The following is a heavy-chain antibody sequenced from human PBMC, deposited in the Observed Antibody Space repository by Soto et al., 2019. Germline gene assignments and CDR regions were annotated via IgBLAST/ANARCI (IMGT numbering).Heavy chain of an antibody. D-gene: IGHD1-20*01. CDR3: ARVGFNWNDDYYGMDV. V-gene: IGHV4-34*01. Sequence: SETLCLTCTVSGGSISSYYWSWIRQPPGKGLEWIGEINHSGSTNYNPSLKSRVTISVDTSKNQFSLKLSSVTAADTAVYYCARVGFNWNDDYYGMDVWGQGTTVTVSS. J-gene: IGHJ6*02. CDR2: INHSGST. CDR1: GGSISSYY.